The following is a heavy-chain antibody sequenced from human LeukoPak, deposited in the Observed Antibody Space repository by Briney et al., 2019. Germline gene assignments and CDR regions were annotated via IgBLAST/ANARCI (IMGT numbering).Heavy chain of an antibody. D-gene: IGHD6-25*01. CDR3: AREIAAYYYYYYMDV. Sequence: SETLSLTCTVSGGSISSYYWSWIRQPAGKGLEWIGRIYTSGSTNYNPSLKSRVTISVDTSKNQFSLKLSSVTAADTAVYYCAREIAAYYYYYYMDVWGKGTTVTISS. CDR1: GGSISSYY. V-gene: IGHV4-4*07. J-gene: IGHJ6*03. CDR2: IYTSGST.